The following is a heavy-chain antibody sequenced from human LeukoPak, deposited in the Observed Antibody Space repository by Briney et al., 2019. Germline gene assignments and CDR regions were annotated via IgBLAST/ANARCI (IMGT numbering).Heavy chain of an antibody. D-gene: IGHD4-17*01. J-gene: IGHJ4*02. Sequence: PGGSLRLSCAASGFTVKSYAMSWVRQAPGKGLEWVSTITKSGDTIYYADSVKGRFTISRDNSKNTLSLEMNSLRADDTAVYYCSKVFGGFYYGSFDYWGQGTLVTVSP. CDR2: ITKSGDTI. CDR3: SKVFGGFYYGSFDY. V-gene: IGHV3-23*01. CDR1: GFTVKSYA.